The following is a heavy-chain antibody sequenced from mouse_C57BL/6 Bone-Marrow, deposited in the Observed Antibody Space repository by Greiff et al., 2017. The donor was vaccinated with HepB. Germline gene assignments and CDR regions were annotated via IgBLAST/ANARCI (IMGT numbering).Heavy chain of an antibody. CDR3: ARGPYYYGSGFAY. J-gene: IGHJ3*01. V-gene: IGHV1-81*01. D-gene: IGHD1-1*01. Sequence: VQLQQSGAELARPGASVKLSCKASGYTFTSYGISWVKQRTGQGLEWIGEIYPRSGNTYYNEKFKGKATLTADKSSSTAYMELRSLTSEDSAVYFCARGPYYYGSGFAYWGQGTLVTVSA. CDR1: GYTFTSYG. CDR2: IYPRSGNT.